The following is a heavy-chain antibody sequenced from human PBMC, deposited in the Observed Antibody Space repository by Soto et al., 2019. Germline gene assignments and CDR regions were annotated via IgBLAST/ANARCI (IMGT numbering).Heavy chain of an antibody. CDR1: GFTFSNAW. V-gene: IGHV3-15*01. CDR2: IKSKTDGGTT. CDR3: TTRGYCTNGVCSPGY. D-gene: IGHD2-8*01. J-gene: IGHJ4*02. Sequence: EVQLVESGGGLVKPGGSLRLSCAASGFTFSNAWMSWVRQAPGKGLEWVGRIKSKTDGGTTDYAAPVKDRFTISRDDSKNTLYLQMNSLKTEDTAVYYCTTRGYCTNGVCSPGYWGQGTLVTVSS.